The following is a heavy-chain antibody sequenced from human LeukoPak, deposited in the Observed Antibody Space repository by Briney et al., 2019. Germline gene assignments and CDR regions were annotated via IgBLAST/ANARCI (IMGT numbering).Heavy chain of an antibody. CDR3: ARDDGDRGGLSF. J-gene: IGHJ4*02. D-gene: IGHD3-16*01. CDR1: GGSFSGYY. CDR2: INHSGST. Sequence: SETLSLTCAVYGGSFSGYYWSWIRQPPGKGLEWIGEINHSGSTNYNPSLKSRVTISVDTSKNQFSLKLSSVTAADTAVYYCARDDGDRGGLSFWGQGTLVTVSS. V-gene: IGHV4-34*01.